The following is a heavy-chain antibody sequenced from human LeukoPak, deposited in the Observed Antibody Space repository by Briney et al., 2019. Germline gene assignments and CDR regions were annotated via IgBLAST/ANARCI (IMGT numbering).Heavy chain of an antibody. CDR3: ARETEVPGGRSWDF. J-gene: IGHJ4*02. D-gene: IGHD6-19*01. CDR1: GGSISSYY. CDR2: IHPSGTT. Sequence: SETLSLTCTVSGGSISSYYWTWIRRPAGKGLEWIGRIHPSGTTNHNPSLKSRVIMSLDMSNNQFSLKVRSVTAADTAVYYCARETEVPGGRSWDFWGQGTLVTVSS. V-gene: IGHV4-4*07.